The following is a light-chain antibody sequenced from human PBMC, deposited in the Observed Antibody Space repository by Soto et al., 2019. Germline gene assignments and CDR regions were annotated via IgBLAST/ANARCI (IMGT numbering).Light chain of an antibody. V-gene: IGKV1-5*01. CDR2: DAS. J-gene: IGKJ1*01. CDR1: QSISSW. Sequence: DIQMTQSPSTLSASVGERVTITCRASQSISSWLAWYQQKPGKAPKLLIYDASSLKSGVPSRFSGSGSGTEFTLTIGSLLADDIATDFSEKYNRFPWAVG. CDR3: EKYNRFPWA.